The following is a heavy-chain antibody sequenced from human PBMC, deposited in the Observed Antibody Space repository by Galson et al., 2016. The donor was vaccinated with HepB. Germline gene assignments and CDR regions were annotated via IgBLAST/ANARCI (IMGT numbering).Heavy chain of an antibody. J-gene: IGHJ4*02. CDR3: ARPQGPFIGLAGAGGFDD. V-gene: IGHV3-23*01. D-gene: IGHD6-19*01. Sequence: SLRLSCAASGFTFSSYAMNWVRQPRGKGLEWFAPIRGSGGSTYYADSVKGRFTISRDNSKPTLYLQMNSLRAEDTAVYFCARPQGPFIGLAGAGGFDDWGQGTLVTVSS. CDR1: GFTFSSYA. CDR2: IRGSGGST.